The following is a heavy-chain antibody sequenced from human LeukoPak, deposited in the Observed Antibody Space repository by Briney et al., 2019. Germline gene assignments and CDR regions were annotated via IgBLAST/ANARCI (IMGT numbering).Heavy chain of an antibody. CDR2: ISYDGSNK. D-gene: IGHD6-13*01. Sequence: GRSLRLSCAASGFTFSSYGMHWVRQAPGKGLEWVAVISYDGSNKYYADSVKGRFTISRDNSKNTLYLQMNSLRAEDTAVYYCARDGTAVKFDYWGQGTLVTVSS. J-gene: IGHJ4*02. CDR3: ARDGTAVKFDY. V-gene: IGHV3-30*03. CDR1: GFTFSSYG.